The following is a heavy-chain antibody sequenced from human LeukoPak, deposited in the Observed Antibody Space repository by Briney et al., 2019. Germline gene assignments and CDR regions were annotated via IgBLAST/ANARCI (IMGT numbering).Heavy chain of an antibody. D-gene: IGHD3-16*01. Sequence: GESLKISCKASGYNFNREWIGWVRQMPGKGLEWTGIIYPDDSDTRYNPSFQGQVAISVDKSITTAFLQWRSLEASDSAMYYCARMNGVIYLYYFDYWAQGTLVTVST. CDR3: ARMNGVIYLYYFDY. V-gene: IGHV5-51*01. CDR1: GYNFNREW. CDR2: IYPDDSDT. J-gene: IGHJ4*02.